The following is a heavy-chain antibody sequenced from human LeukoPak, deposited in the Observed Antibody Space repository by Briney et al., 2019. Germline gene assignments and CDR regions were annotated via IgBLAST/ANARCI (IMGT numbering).Heavy chain of an antibody. J-gene: IGHJ6*03. V-gene: IGHV3-43*02. D-gene: IGHD1-1*01. Sequence: GGSLRLSCAASGFTFDDCAMHWVRQTPGKGLEWVSLISGDGDSTYYADSVKGRFTISRDNSKNSLYLQMNSLRTEDTALYYCAKDTGWKEYYYYYMHVWGKGTTVTVSS. CDR1: GFTFDDCA. CDR3: AKDTGWKEYYYYYMHV. CDR2: ISGDGDST.